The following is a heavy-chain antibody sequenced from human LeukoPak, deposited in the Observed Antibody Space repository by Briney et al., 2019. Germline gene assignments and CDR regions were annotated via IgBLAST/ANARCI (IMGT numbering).Heavy chain of an antibody. Sequence: GRSLRLSCAASGFTFSSYGMHWVRQAPGKGLEWVVVISYDGSNKYYADSVKGRFTISGDNSKNTLYLQMSSLRAEDTAVYYCARDGVYYYDSSGLSRSWYYYYMDVWGKGTTVTVSS. D-gene: IGHD3-22*01. V-gene: IGHV3-30*05. J-gene: IGHJ6*03. CDR2: ISYDGSNK. CDR1: GFTFSSYG. CDR3: ARDGVYYYDSSGLSRSWYYYYMDV.